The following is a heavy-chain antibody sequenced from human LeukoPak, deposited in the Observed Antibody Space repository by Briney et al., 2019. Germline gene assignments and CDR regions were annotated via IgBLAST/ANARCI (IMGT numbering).Heavy chain of an antibody. CDR1: GYSFTSYW. Sequence: GESLKISCKGSGYSFTSYWIGWVRQMPGKGLEWMGIIYPGDSDTRYSPSFQGQVTISADKSINTAYLQWSSLKASDTAMYYCARRPYGVRGVMEVDYWGQGTLVTVSS. J-gene: IGHJ4*02. V-gene: IGHV5-51*01. CDR3: ARRPYGVRGVMEVDY. CDR2: IYPGDSDT. D-gene: IGHD3-10*01.